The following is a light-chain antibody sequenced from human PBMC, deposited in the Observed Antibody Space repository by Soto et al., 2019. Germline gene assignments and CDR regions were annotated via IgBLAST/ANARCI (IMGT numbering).Light chain of an antibody. V-gene: IGLV2-14*01. J-gene: IGLJ1*01. CDR3: CSFTSASTHV. CDR1: SSDIGAYDY. CDR2: EVN. Sequence: QAVLTQPASLSGYPGQAITISCTGTSSDIGAYDYVSWFQQHPGKAPKLIISEVNNRPSGVSNRFSGSKSGNTAYLTISGLQVEDEAEYFCCSFTSASTHVFGTGTKVTVL.